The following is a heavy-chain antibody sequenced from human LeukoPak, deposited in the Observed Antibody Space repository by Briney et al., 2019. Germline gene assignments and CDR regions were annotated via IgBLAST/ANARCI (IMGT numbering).Heavy chain of an antibody. CDR2: VRFDGSNK. Sequence: GGSLRLSCEASGFIFKNYGMHWVRQTPGKGLEWVAFVRFDGSNKNYADSVKGRFTISRDNSKNTLFLQMNSLRADDTAVYYCAKDPTLLGFGVRIYFDSWGHGTLVTVSS. V-gene: IGHV3-30*02. CDR1: GFIFKNYG. CDR3: AKDPTLLGFGVRIYFDS. J-gene: IGHJ4*01. D-gene: IGHD2-15*01.